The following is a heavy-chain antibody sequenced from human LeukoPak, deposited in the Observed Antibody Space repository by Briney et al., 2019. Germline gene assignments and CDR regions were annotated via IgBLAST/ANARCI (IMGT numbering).Heavy chain of an antibody. Sequence: GGSLRLSCAASGFTFSTYSLNWVRQAPGKGLEWVSYISGSSNTIYYADSVKGRFTISRDNAKSSLYLQMNSLRAEDTAVYYCIVLAVTGTLGFDYWGQGTLVTVSS. CDR3: IVLAVTGTLGFDY. CDR1: GFTFSTYS. V-gene: IGHV3-48*01. CDR2: ISGSSNTI. J-gene: IGHJ4*02. D-gene: IGHD6-19*01.